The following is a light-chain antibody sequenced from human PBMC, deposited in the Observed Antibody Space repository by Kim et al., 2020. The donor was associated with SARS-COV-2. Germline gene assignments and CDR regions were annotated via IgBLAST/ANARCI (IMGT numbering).Light chain of an antibody. J-gene: IGKJ1*01. CDR1: QSVRSSY. V-gene: IGKV3-20*01. CDR3: HQHGASPWT. Sequence: PGESANLSCRASQSVRSSYFSWYHQKTGQPPRLLIYGACDRAAGIPDRFSGSGSGTDFTLAISRLEPEDFAVYFCHQHGASPWTFGQGTKVDIK. CDR2: GAC.